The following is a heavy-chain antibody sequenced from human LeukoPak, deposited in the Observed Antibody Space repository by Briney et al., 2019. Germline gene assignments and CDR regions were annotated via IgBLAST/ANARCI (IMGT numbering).Heavy chain of an antibody. CDR1: GFTFSDYY. J-gene: IGHJ4*02. D-gene: IGHD6-13*01. CDR3: ARDFLAAAGSYYFDY. Sequence: GGSLRLSCAASGFTFSDYYMSWIRQAPGKGLEWVSYSSSSGSTIYYADSVKGRFTISRDNAENSLYLQMNSLRAEDTAVYYCARDFLAAAGSYYFDYWGQGTLVTVSS. V-gene: IGHV3-11*04. CDR2: SSSSGSTI.